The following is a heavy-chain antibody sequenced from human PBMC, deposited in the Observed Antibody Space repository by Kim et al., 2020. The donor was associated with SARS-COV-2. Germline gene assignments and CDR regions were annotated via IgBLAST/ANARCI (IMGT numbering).Heavy chain of an antibody. Sequence: SETLSLTCTVSGGSISSSSYYWGWIRQPKGKGLEGIGSIYYSGSTYYNPSLKSRVTISVDTSKNQFSLKLSSVPAADTAVYYCAGRQLRRITIFGVVGNGNWVDPWGQGTLVTVSS. J-gene: IGHJ5*02. CDR3: AGRQLRRITIFGVVGNGNWVDP. D-gene: IGHD3-3*01. CDR1: GGSISSSSYY. V-gene: IGHV4-39*01. CDR2: IYYSGST.